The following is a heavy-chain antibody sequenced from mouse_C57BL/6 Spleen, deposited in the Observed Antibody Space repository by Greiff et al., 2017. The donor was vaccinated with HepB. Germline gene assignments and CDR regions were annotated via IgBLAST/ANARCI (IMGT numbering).Heavy chain of an antibody. D-gene: IGHD3-2*02. Sequence: QVQLQQSGAGLARPGASVKMSCKASGYTFTSYTMHWVKQRPGQGLEWIGYINPSSGYTKYNQKFKDKATLTADKSSSTAYMQLSSLTSEDSAVYYCARGGQLRPFDYWGQGTTLTVSS. CDR2: INPSSGYT. J-gene: IGHJ2*01. CDR3: ARGGQLRPFDY. CDR1: GYTFTSYT. V-gene: IGHV1-4*01.